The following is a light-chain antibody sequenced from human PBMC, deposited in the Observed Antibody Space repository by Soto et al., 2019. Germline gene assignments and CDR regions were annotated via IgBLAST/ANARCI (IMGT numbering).Light chain of an antibody. V-gene: IGKV3-20*01. J-gene: IGKJ5*01. CDR3: HQYGNSPGIT. CDR2: AAS. CDR1: QGVGSKY. Sequence: EIALTQSPGTLSLSPGERATLSCRASQGVGSKYLAWYQQKPGQAPRLLIYAASTRATGIPDRFSGSGSGTDFTLTISSLEPEDFAVYYCHQYGNSPGITFGQGTRLEIK.